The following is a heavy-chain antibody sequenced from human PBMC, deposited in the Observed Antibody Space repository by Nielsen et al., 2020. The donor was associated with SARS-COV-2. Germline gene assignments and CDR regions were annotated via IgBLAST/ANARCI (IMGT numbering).Heavy chain of an antibody. V-gene: IGHV3-23*01. CDR2: ISGNGDTT. CDR3: ANGPGSWDY. CDR1: KFTFNSYA. D-gene: IGHD1-26*01. Sequence: GESLKISCAASKFTFNSYAMNWVRQAPGKGLEWVSAISGNGDTTYYADSVKGRFIISRDNSKNTLYLEMNSLRADDTAVYYCANGPGSWDYWGQGTLVTVSS. J-gene: IGHJ4*02.